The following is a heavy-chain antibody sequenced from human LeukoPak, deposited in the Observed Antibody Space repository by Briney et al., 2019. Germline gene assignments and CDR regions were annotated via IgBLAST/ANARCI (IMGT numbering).Heavy chain of an antibody. J-gene: IGHJ3*02. CDR2: NSAYSGNT. D-gene: IGHD6-13*01. V-gene: IGHV1-18*01. CDR3: ARDRWAAASKRPRPSGDAFDI. CDR1: GYTFTSYG. Sequence: ASVKVSCKASGYTFTSYGISWVRPAPGQGLEWMGWNSAYSGNTNYAQKLQGRVTMTTDTSTSTAYMELRSLRSDDTAVYYCARDRWAAASKRPRPSGDAFDIWGQGTMVTVSS.